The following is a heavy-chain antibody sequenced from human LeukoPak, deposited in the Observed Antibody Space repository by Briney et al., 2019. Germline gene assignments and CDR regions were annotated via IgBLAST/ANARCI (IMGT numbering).Heavy chain of an antibody. D-gene: IGHD4-17*01. Sequence: PSETLSLTCTVSGGSISSYYWSWLRQPAGKGLEWIGRIYTSGSTNYNPSLKSRVTMSVDTSKNQFPLKLSSVTAADTAVYYCARADGDYGSYYYYYMDVWGKGTTVTVSS. J-gene: IGHJ6*03. CDR3: ARADGDYGSYYYYYMDV. CDR2: IYTSGST. CDR1: GGSISSYY. V-gene: IGHV4-4*07.